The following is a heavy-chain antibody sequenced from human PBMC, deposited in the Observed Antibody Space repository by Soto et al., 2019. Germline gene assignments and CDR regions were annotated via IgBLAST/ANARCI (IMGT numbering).Heavy chain of an antibody. J-gene: IGHJ3*02. CDR1: GRTFINHC. Sequence: GESLKISCTVSGRTFINHCIAWVRQMHGKGLEWMGIIYPGDSDARYSPSFAGQVTISGDKSITTAYLHWSSLEAADSAVYYCARQGDRAATPADAFDIWCQGTLFTVSS. CDR2: IYPGDSDA. D-gene: IGHD2-15*01. CDR3: ARQGDRAATPADAFDI. V-gene: IGHV5-51*01.